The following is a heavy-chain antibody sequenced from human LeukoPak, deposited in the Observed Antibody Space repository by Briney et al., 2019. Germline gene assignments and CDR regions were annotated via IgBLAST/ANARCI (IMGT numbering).Heavy chain of an antibody. V-gene: IGHV4-59*11. Sequence: PSETLSPTCTVSGGSISSHYWSWIRQPPGKGLEWIGYIYYSGSTNYNPSLKSRVTISVDTSKNQFSLKLSSVTAADTAVYYCARHLDFWSGLGSDYWGQGTLVTVSS. CDR1: GGSISSHY. CDR2: IYYSGST. CDR3: ARHLDFWSGLGSDY. D-gene: IGHD3-3*01. J-gene: IGHJ4*02.